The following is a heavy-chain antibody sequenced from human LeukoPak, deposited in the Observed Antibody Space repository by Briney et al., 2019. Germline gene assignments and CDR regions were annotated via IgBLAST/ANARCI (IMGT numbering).Heavy chain of an antibody. V-gene: IGHV3-21*01. D-gene: IGHD2-2*01. CDR1: GFTFSSYS. CDR2: IISSSSYI. CDR3: ARAGDPPRDIVVVPAAMRSDWFDP. J-gene: IGHJ5*02. Sequence: PGGSLRLSCAASGFTFSSYSMNWVRQAPGKGLEWVSPIISSSSYIYYADSVKGRFTISRDNAKNSLYLQMNSLRAEDTAVYYCARAGDPPRDIVVVPAAMRSDWFDPWGQGTLVTVSS.